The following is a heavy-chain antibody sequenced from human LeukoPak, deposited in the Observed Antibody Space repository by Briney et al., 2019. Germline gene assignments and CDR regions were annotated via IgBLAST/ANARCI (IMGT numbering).Heavy chain of an antibody. D-gene: IGHD3-9*01. Sequence: GRSLRLSCAASGFTFSSYGMHWVRQAPGKGLEWVAVISYDGSNKYYADSVKGRFTISRDNSKNTLYLQMNSLRAEDTAVYYCARERDYDILTPFDYWGQGTLVTVSS. CDR3: ARERDYDILTPFDY. V-gene: IGHV3-30*03. J-gene: IGHJ4*02. CDR2: ISYDGSNK. CDR1: GFTFSSYG.